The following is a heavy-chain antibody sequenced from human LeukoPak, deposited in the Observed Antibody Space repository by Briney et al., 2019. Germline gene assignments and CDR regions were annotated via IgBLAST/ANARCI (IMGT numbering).Heavy chain of an antibody. CDR1: GFTFSSYA. CDR3: AKGIVFYGDYCDY. J-gene: IGHJ4*02. V-gene: IGHV3-23*01. Sequence: GGPLRLSCAASGFTFSSYAMSWVRQAPGKGLEWVSAISGSGGSTYYADSVKGRFTISRDNSKNTLYLQMNSLRAEDTAVYYCAKGIVFYGDYCDYWGQGTLVTVSS. D-gene: IGHD4-17*01. CDR2: ISGSGGST.